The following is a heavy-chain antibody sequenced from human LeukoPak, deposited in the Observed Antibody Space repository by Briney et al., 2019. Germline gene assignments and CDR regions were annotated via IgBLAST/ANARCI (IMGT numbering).Heavy chain of an antibody. Sequence: TGGSLRLSCVVSGFTFSNYEMNWVRQAPGKGLEWVSFISSSGSHKFYADSVKGRFTISRDNAKNSLYLQMSSLRAEDTAVYYCARDAGFTWFDPWGQGTLVTVSS. CDR1: GFTFSNYE. V-gene: IGHV3-48*03. CDR3: ARDAGFTWFDP. CDR2: ISSSGSHK. J-gene: IGHJ5*02. D-gene: IGHD3-10*01.